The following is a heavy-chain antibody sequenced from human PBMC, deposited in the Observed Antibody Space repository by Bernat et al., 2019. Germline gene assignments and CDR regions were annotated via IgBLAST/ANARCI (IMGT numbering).Heavy chain of an antibody. J-gene: IGHJ6*03. D-gene: IGHD3-3*01. V-gene: IGHV1-18*01. CDR2: ISAYNGNT. CDR3: ARGGYYDFWSGYFSDYYYYMDV. Sequence: QVQLVQSGAEVKKPGASVKVSCKASGYTFTSYGISWVRQAPGQGLEWMGWISAYNGNTNYAQKLQARVTMTTDTSTSTAYMELRSLRSDDTAVYYCARGGYYDFWSGYFSDYYYYMDVWGKGTTVTVSS. CDR1: GYTFTSYG.